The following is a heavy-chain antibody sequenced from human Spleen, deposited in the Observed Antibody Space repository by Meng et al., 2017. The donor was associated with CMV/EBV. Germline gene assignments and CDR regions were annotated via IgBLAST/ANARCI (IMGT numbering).Heavy chain of an antibody. CDR2: ISYDGSNK. V-gene: IGHV3-30*04. D-gene: IGHD3-10*01. J-gene: IGHJ4*02. CDR3: ARQWGGTLNYFDY. Sequence: GESLKISCAASGFTLSTYDMHWVRQAPGKGLEWVAFISYDGSNKYYADSVKGRFTISRDDSKNSLYLQMSSLRADDTALYYCARQWGGTLNYFDYWGQGTPVTVSS. CDR1: GFTLSTYD.